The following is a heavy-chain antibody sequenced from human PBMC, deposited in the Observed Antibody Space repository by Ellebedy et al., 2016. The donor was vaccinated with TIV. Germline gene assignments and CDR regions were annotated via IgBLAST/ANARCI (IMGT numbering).Heavy chain of an antibody. V-gene: IGHV3-9*01. CDR2: ISWNSGTI. Sequence: SLKISCAASGFTFDDYAMHWVRQAPGKGLEWVSGISWNSGTIDYADSVKGRFTISSDNAKNSLYLQMNRLRPEDTALYYCAKGSTTALVTCVDYWGQGTLVTVSS. J-gene: IGHJ4*02. CDR3: AKGSTTALVTCVDY. D-gene: IGHD5-18*01. CDR1: GFTFDDYA.